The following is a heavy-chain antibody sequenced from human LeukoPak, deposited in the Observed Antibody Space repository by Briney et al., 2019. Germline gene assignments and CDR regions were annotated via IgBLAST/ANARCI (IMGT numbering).Heavy chain of an antibody. CDR1: GGSISSYY. V-gene: IGHV4-59*08. Sequence: SETLSLTCTVSGGSISSYYWSWIRQPPGKGLEWIGYIYYSVSTNYNPSLKSRVTMSVDTSKNQFSLRLSSVTAADTAVYYCARSYCSSISCYSYFDYWGQGTLVTVSS. CDR2: IYYSVST. CDR3: ARSYCSSISCYSYFDY. D-gene: IGHD2-2*01. J-gene: IGHJ4*02.